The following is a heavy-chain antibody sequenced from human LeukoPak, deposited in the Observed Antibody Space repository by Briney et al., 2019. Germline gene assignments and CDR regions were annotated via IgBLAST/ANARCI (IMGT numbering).Heavy chain of an antibody. J-gene: IGHJ5*01. Sequence: PSEPLPLTCAVSGGPFSCPFWSWIRQTPGKGLEWIGELDHSGRTDYNPSREGRVTMSVDTSKNQFSLRLTSVTAADTAVYFCARAERLIKLARGVFGSLIDSWGQGTLVSVSS. CDR2: LDHSGRT. D-gene: IGHD3-10*01. CDR1: GGPFSCPF. V-gene: IGHV4-34*01. CDR3: ARAERLIKLARGVFGSLIDS.